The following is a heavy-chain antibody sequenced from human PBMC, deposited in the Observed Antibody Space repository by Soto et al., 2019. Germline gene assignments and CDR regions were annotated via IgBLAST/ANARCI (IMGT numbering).Heavy chain of an antibody. CDR1: GGTFSSYA. V-gene: IGHV1-69*12. CDR2: IIPICGTE. J-gene: IGHJ6*04. Sequence: QVQLVQSGAEVKKPGSSVKVSCKASGGTFSSYAISWVRQAPGQGLEWMGGIIPICGTENYAQKFQGRVTVTADASTSTAYMELSSLRSEYTAVYYCARVTYISSWYYYYYGMDVWVEGTTVTVSS. CDR3: ARVTYISSWYYYYYGMDV. D-gene: IGHD6-13*01.